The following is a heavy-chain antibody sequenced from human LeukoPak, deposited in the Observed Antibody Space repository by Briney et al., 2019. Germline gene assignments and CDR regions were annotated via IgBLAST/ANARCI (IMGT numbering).Heavy chain of an antibody. CDR2: INAGNGNT. D-gene: IGHD6-19*01. V-gene: IGHV1-3*01. CDR3: AREAVAGTQYNWFDP. Sequence: ASVKVSCKASGYTFTSYAMHWVRQAPGQRLEWMGWINAGNGNTKYSQKFQGRVTITRDTSASTAYMELSSLRSEDTAVYYCAREAVAGTQYNWFDPWGQGTLVTVSS. J-gene: IGHJ5*02. CDR1: GYTFTSYA.